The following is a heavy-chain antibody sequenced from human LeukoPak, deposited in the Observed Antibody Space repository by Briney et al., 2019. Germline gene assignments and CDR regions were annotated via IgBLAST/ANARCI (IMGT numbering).Heavy chain of an antibody. J-gene: IGHJ4*02. CDR2: IYPGDSDT. D-gene: IGHD4-17*01. CDR3: ARRAPLSGESFDY. V-gene: IGHV5-51*01. Sequence: GESLKISCKGSGYSFTSYWIGWVRQMPGKGLEWMGIIYPGDSDTRYSPSFQGQVAMSADKSINTAYLQWSSLKASDTAMYYCARRAPLSGESFDYWGQGTLVTVSS. CDR1: GYSFTSYW.